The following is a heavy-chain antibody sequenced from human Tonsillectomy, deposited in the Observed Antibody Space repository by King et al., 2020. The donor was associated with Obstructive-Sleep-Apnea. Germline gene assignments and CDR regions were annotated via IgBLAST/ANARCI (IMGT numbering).Heavy chain of an antibody. V-gene: IGHV4-59*01. CDR2: IYYGGST. J-gene: IGHJ4*02. D-gene: IGHD3-22*01. CDR3: ARARSHYYDSSGYYPGGYFDY. CDR1: GGSISSYY. Sequence: QLQESGPGLVKHSETLSLTCTVSGGSISSYYWSWIRQPPGKGLEWIGYIYYGGSTNYNPSLKSRVTISVDTSKNQFSLKLSSVTAADTAVYYCARARSHYYDSSGYYPGGYFDYWGQGTLVTVSS.